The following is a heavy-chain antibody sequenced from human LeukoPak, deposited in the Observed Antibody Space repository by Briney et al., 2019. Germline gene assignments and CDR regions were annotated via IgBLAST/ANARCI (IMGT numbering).Heavy chain of an antibody. J-gene: IGHJ4*02. Sequence: SETLSLTCSVSGGSINNYYWSWIRQPPGKGLEWIGYIYYRGSTNYNPSLKSRVTFSVDTSKNQFSLKLNSVTAADTAVYYCARGGAYGDLRYSAYWGQGTLVTVSS. D-gene: IGHD4-17*01. CDR1: GGSINNYY. CDR3: ARGGAYGDLRYSAY. V-gene: IGHV4-59*01. CDR2: IYYRGST.